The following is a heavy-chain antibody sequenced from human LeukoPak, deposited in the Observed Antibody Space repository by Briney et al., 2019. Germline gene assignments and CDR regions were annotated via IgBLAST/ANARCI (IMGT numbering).Heavy chain of an antibody. D-gene: IGHD6-19*01. Sequence: GKSLRLSCAASGFPFSYAMHWVRQAPGKGLEWVAGIYFDGRTQFYADSVRDRFTITRDNSKSTLYLQMNSLTAEDTGVYYCAKAMAVPGGGDAFDVWGQGTMVTVSS. J-gene: IGHJ3*01. CDR1: GFPFSYA. V-gene: IGHV3-33*06. CDR3: AKAMAVPGGGDAFDV. CDR2: IYFDGRTQ.